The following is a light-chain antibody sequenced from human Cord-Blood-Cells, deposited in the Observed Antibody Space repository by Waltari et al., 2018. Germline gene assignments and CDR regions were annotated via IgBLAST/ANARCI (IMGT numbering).Light chain of an antibody. CDR3: QVWDSSSDHWV. Sequence: SYVLTQPPSVSVAPGKTARITCGGNNIGSKSVHWYQQKPGQAPVLVVYDESDRPSGIPERFSGSNSANTATLTISRVEAGDEADYYCQVWDSSSDHWVFGGGTKLTVL. CDR1: NIGSKS. V-gene: IGLV3-21*03. CDR2: DES. J-gene: IGLJ3*02.